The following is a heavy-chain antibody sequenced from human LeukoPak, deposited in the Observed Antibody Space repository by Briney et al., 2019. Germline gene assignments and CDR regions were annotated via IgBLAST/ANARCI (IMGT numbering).Heavy chain of an antibody. V-gene: IGHV1-69*05. CDR2: IIPIFGTA. D-gene: IGHD3-22*01. J-gene: IGHJ4*02. CDR3: ARAVDYYDSSGYYYSDY. CDR1: GGTFSSYA. Sequence: ASVRVSCKASGGTFSSYAISWMRQAPGQGLEWMGGIIPIFGTANYAQKFQGRVTITTDESTSTAYMELSSLRSEDTAVYYCARAVDYYDSSGYYYSDYWGQGTLVTVSS.